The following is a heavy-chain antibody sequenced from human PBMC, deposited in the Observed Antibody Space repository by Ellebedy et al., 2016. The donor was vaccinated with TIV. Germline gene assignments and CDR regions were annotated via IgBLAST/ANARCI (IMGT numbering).Heavy chain of an antibody. CDR3: AISTVTTEMDY. CDR2: SSTYNGNT. J-gene: IGHJ4*02. D-gene: IGHD4-17*01. CDR1: GYTFSRYG. V-gene: IGHV1-18*04. Sequence: ASVKVSCXASGYTFSRYGISWVRQAPGQGLEWMGWSSTYNGNTNYAEKFQGRVTMTRNTSISTAYMELSSLRSEDTAVYYCAISTVTTEMDYWGQGTLVTVSS.